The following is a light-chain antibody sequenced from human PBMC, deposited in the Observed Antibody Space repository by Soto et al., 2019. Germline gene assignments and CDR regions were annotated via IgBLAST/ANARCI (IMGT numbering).Light chain of an antibody. CDR1: SSDIGSYNR. V-gene: IGLV2-14*01. J-gene: IGLJ1*01. Sequence: QSALTQPASVSGSPGQSITISCTGTSSDIGSYNRVSWYQQHPGKAPKLIIYEVTDRPSGVSNRFSGSKSGNTASLTISGLQAEEEAEYYCSSYTNINTSACVFGTGTKLTVL. CDR3: SSYTNINTSACV. CDR2: EVT.